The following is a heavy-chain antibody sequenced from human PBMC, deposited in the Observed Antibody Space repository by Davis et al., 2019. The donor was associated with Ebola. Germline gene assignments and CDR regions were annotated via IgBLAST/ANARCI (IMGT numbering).Heavy chain of an antibody. CDR2: INPSGGST. CDR1: GGTFSSYA. Sequence: ASVKVSCKASGGTFSSYAISWVRQAPRQGLEWMGIINPSGGSTSYAQKFQGRVTMTRDTSTSTVYMELSSLRSEDTAVYYCARDQQLVHGRRYFDYWGQGTLVTVSS. CDR3: ARDQQLVHGRRYFDY. D-gene: IGHD6-13*01. J-gene: IGHJ4*02. V-gene: IGHV1-46*01.